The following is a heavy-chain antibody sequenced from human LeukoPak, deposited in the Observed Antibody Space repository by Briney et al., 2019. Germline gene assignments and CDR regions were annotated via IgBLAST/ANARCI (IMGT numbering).Heavy chain of an antibody. CDR3: ARDDSSGPQVY. Sequence: ASVKVSCKASGYTFSSYYMHWVRQAPGQGLEWMGIINPSGGSTKYAQKLQGRVTMTRDTSTSTVYMELSRLRSEDTAVYYCARDDSSGPQVYWGQGTLVTVSS. CDR2: INPSGGST. D-gene: IGHD3-22*01. V-gene: IGHV1-46*01. CDR1: GYTFSSYY. J-gene: IGHJ4*02.